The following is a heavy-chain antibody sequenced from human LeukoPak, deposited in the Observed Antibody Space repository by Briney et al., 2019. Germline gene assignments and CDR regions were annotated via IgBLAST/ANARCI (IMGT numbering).Heavy chain of an antibody. CDR1: GGSISTYY. D-gene: IGHD6-13*01. CDR3: ARLHSSSWIKDAFDI. J-gene: IGHJ3*02. Sequence: KPSETLSLTCTVSGGSISTYYWSWIRQPPGKGLEWIGYIYTSGSINYNPSFKSRVTISVDTSKNQFSLRLTSVTAADTAVYYCARLHSSSWIKDAFDIWGQGTMVTVSS. V-gene: IGHV4-4*09. CDR2: IYTSGSI.